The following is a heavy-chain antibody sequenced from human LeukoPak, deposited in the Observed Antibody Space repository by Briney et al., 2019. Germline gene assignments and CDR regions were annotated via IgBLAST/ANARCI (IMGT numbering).Heavy chain of an antibody. J-gene: IGHJ3*02. Sequence: PSETLSLTCTVSGGSISSGSYYWSWIRQPAGKGVEWIGRIYTSGSTNYNPSLKSRVTISVDTSKNQFSLKLSSVTAADTAVYYCARRITWGAFDIWGQGTMVTVSS. CDR3: ARRITWGAFDI. CDR2: IYTSGST. D-gene: IGHD3-10*01. CDR1: GGSISSGSYY. V-gene: IGHV4-61*02.